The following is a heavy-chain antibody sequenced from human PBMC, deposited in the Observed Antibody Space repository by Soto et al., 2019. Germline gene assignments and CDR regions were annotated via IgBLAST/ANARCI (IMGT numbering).Heavy chain of an antibody. J-gene: IGHJ5*02. V-gene: IGHV4-59*01. Sequence: SETLSLTCTVSGGSISSYYWSWIRQPPGKGLEWIGYIYYSGSTNYNPSLKSRVTISVDTSKNQFSLKLSSVTAADTAVYYCARRPSNAATNWFDPWGQGTLVTVSS. CDR1: GGSISSYY. CDR2: IYYSGST. D-gene: IGHD6-25*01. CDR3: ARRPSNAATNWFDP.